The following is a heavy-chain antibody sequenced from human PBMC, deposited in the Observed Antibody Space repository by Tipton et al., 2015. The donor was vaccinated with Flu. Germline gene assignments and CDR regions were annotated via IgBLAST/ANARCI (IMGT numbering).Heavy chain of an antibody. CDR1: GGSIGGSTYY. V-gene: IGHV4-39*07. CDR2: LYDSGIT. CDR3: ARSSSAYDYVWGGSYYFDF. D-gene: IGHD3-16*01. Sequence: LRLSCTVFGGSIGGSTYYWGWIRQPPGKGLEWIGSLYDSGITYYNPSLKSRVTISLDTSKNQFSLKLISATAADTAVYYCARSSSAYDYVWGGSYYFDFWSQGTLVTVSS. J-gene: IGHJ4*02.